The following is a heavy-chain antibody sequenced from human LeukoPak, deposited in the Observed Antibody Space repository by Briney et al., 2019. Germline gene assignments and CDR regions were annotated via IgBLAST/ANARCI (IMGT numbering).Heavy chain of an antibody. J-gene: IGHJ4*02. D-gene: IGHD6-19*01. Sequence: SETLSLTCTVSGGSISSSSHYWGWIRQPPGKGLEWIGSIYYSGSTYYNPSLKSRATISVDTSKNQFSLKLSSVTAADTAVYYCARRPGYSSGWYVFDFWGQGTLVTVSS. CDR3: ARRPGYSSGWYVFDF. CDR1: GGSISSSSHY. V-gene: IGHV4-39*01. CDR2: IYYSGST.